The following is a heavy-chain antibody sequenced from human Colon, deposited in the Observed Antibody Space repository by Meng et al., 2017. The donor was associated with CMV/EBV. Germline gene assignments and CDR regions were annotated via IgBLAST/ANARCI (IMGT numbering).Heavy chain of an antibody. CDR1: GLTVRSNY. V-gene: IGHV3-66*01. D-gene: IGHD6-13*01. CDR2: IYSGGST. J-gene: IGHJ4*02. Sequence: EVELGGCGGGLVLPGGSLGLSCAASGLTVRSNYMGGVRQAPGKGLEWVSVIYSGGSTYYADSVKGRFTISRDNSKNTLYLQMNSLRAEDTAVYYCARDSSSWYADYWGQGTLVTVSS. CDR3: ARDSSSWYADY.